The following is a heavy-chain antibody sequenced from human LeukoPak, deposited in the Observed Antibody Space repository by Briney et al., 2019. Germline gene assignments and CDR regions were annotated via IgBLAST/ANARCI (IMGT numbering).Heavy chain of an antibody. CDR2: IKQDDSER. CDR3: ARGRAIDI. V-gene: IGHV3-7*04. J-gene: IGHJ3*02. CDR1: GFTFTNNW. Sequence: GGSLRLSCAASGFTFTNNWMTWVRQAPGKGLEWVANIKQDDSERYYVGSVKGRFTISRDNAKNSVYLQMNSLRAEDTAVYYCARGRAIDIWGRGTMVTVSS.